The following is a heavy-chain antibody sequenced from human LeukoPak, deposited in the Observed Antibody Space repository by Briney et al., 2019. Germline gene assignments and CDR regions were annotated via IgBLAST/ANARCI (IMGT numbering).Heavy chain of an antibody. J-gene: IGHJ4*02. CDR3: ARARYYYDSSGSPNDY. Sequence: ASVKVSCTASGYTFTGYYMHWVRQAPGQGLEWMGWINPNSGGTNYAQKFQGRVTMTRDTSISTAYMELSRLRSDDTAVYYCARARYYYDSSGSPNDYWGQGTLVTVSS. D-gene: IGHD3-22*01. V-gene: IGHV1-2*02. CDR1: GYTFTGYY. CDR2: INPNSGGT.